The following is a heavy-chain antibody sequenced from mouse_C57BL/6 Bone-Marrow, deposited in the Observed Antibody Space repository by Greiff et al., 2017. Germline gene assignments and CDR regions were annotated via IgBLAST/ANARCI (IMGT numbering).Heavy chain of an antibody. J-gene: IGHJ2*01. CDR3: ARTEGTFDY. CDR2: ISSGSSNS. Sequence: EVMLVESGGGLVKPGGSLKLSCAASGFTFSDYGMHWVRQAPEKGLEWVAYISSGSSNSYYADTVKGRFTISRDNAKNTLFLQMTSLRSEDTAMYYCARTEGTFDYWGQGTTLTVSS. V-gene: IGHV5-17*01. CDR1: GFTFSDYG.